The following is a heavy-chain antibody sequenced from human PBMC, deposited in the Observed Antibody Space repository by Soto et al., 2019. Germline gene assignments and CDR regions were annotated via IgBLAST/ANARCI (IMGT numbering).Heavy chain of an antibody. CDR3: ASSRGYDYYYLDY. CDR2: ISSSGSTI. Sequence: GGSLRLSCAASGFNFSSYEMNWVRQAPGKGLEWVSYISSSGSTIYYADSVKGRFTISRDNSKNTVYLQMISLRAEDTAVYYCASSRGYDYYYLDYWGQGIPVTVSS. D-gene: IGHD5-12*01. V-gene: IGHV3-48*03. CDR1: GFNFSSYE. J-gene: IGHJ4*02.